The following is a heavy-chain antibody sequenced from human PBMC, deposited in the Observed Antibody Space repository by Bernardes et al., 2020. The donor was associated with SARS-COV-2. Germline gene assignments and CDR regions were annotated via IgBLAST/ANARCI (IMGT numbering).Heavy chain of an antibody. V-gene: IGHV3-30*02. CDR1: GFTFSSYG. D-gene: IGHD2-2*01. CDR2: IWYDGSNK. CDR3: AKMGRYCSSTSCYGGDDAFDI. J-gene: IGHJ3*02. Sequence: GGSLRLSRAASGFTFSSYGMHWVRQAPGKGLEWVAVIWYDGSNKYYADSVKGRFTISRDNSKNTLYLQMNSLRAEDTALYYCAKMGRYCSSTSCYGGDDAFDIWGQGTMVTVSS.